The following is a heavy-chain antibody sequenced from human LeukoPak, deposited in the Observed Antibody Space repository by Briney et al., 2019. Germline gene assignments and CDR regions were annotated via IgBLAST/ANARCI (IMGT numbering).Heavy chain of an antibody. CDR2: ISWNSGSK. V-gene: IGHV3-9*01. CDR1: GFTFDDYA. J-gene: IGHJ5*02. D-gene: IGHD3-3*01. Sequence: GGSLRLSCAASGFTFDDYAMHWVRQAPGKGLEWVSGISWNSGSKGYADSVKGRFTISRDNAKNSLYLQMNSLRAEDTALYYCARGRYDFWSGPTGFDPWGQGTLVTVSS. CDR3: ARGRYDFWSGPTGFDP.